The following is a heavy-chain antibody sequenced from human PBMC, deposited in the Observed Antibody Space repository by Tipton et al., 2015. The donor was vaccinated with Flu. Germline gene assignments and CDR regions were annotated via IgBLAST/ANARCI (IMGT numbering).Heavy chain of an antibody. CDR3: ARNGGWGYDAFDI. D-gene: IGHD4-23*01. Sequence: LRLSCTVSGGSISSYYWSWIRQPPGKGLEWIGYIYYSGSTNYNPSLKSRVTISVDTSKNQFSLKLSSVTAADTAVYYCARNGGWGYDAFDIWGQGTMVTVSS. V-gene: IGHV4-59*01. CDR1: GGSISSYY. CDR2: IYYSGST. J-gene: IGHJ3*02.